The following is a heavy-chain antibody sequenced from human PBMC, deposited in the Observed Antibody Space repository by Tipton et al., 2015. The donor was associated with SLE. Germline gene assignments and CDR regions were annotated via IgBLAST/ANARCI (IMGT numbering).Heavy chain of an antibody. Sequence: TLSLTCTVSGGSISSYYWSWIRQPPGKGLEWIGYIYYSGSTNYNPSLKSRVTISVDTSKNQFSLKLSSVTAADTAVYYCARHYGSITILEWSNWFDPWGQGTLVTVSS. CDR1: GGSISSYY. J-gene: IGHJ5*02. CDR2: IYYSGST. V-gene: IGHV4-59*01. CDR3: ARHYGSITILEWSNWFDP. D-gene: IGHD3-3*01.